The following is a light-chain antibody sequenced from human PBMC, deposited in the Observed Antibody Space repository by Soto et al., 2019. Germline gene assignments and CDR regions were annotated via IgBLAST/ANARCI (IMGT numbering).Light chain of an antibody. CDR2: GAS. CDR3: QQYNIWPPWT. CDR1: QSVSSSY. Sequence: EIVLTQSPGTLSLSPWERATLSCRASQSVSSSYLAWYQQKPGQAPRLLIYGASSRATGIPDRFSGSGSGTEFTLTISSLQSEDFAIYYCQQYNIWPPWTFGQGTKVDIK. V-gene: IGKV3-20*01. J-gene: IGKJ1*01.